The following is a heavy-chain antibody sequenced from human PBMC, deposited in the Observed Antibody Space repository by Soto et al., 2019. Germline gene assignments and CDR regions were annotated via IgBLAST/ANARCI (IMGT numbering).Heavy chain of an antibody. Sequence: QVQLVQSGAEVKKPGSSVKVSCKASGGTFSSYTISWLRQAPGQGLEWMGRIIPILGIANYAQKFQGRVTSTADQSTSPAYMELSSLRSEDTAVYYCAYLRPYAQGYYFDYWGQGTLVTVSS. CDR1: GGTFSSYT. V-gene: IGHV1-69*02. J-gene: IGHJ4*02. CDR2: IIPILGIA. D-gene: IGHD3-10*02. CDR3: AYLRPYAQGYYFDY.